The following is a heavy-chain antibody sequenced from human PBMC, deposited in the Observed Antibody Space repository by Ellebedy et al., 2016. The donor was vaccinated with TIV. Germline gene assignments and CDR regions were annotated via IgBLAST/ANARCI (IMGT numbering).Heavy chain of an antibody. CDR1: GYTFTSYD. CDR3: ARDPGITGTTYHYYYYGRDV. CDR2: MNPNSGNT. D-gene: IGHD1-20*01. J-gene: IGHJ6*02. Sequence: ASVKVSCXASGYTFTSYDINWVRQATGQGLEWMGWMNPNSGNTGYAQKFQGRVTMTRNTSISTAYMELSSLRSEDTAVYYCARDPGITGTTYHYYYYGRDVWGQGTTVTVSS. V-gene: IGHV1-8*01.